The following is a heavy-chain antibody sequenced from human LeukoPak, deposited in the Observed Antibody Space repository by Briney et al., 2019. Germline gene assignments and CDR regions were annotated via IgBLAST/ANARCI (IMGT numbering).Heavy chain of an antibody. CDR2: IYYSGST. J-gene: IGHJ4*01. CDR1: GDSISSGSYY. V-gene: IGHV4-39*01. Sequence: SETLSLTCTVSGDSISSGSYYWGWIRQSPGKDLEWIGSIYYSGSTHYNPSPKSRVTISVDTSKKQFSLKLSSVTAADTAVYYCARNSSGWSFDYWGQGTLVTVSS. D-gene: IGHD6-19*01. CDR3: ARNSSGWSFDY.